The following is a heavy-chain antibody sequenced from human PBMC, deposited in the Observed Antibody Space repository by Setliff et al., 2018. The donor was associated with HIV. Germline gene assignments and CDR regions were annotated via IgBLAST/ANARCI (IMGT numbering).Heavy chain of an antibody. J-gene: IGHJ4*02. Sequence: PSETLSLTCAVYGGAFSGYYWTWIRQSPGRGLEWIGEVNHKGVANYSPSLMRRATISADTSKNQFSLRLSSVTAADTALYFSTRAQIAAPRPFDYWGQGTLVTVSS. V-gene: IGHV4-34*01. CDR2: VNHKGVA. CDR3: TRAQIAAPRPFDY. CDR1: GGAFSGYY. D-gene: IGHD2-21*01.